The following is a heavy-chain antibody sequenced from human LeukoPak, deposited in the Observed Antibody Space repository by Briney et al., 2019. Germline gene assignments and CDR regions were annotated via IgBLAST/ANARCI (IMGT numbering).Heavy chain of an antibody. J-gene: IGHJ4*02. V-gene: IGHV1-2*02. CDR1: GYTFTGYY. CDR2: INPNSGGT. Sequence: GASVKVSCKASGYTFTGYYMHWVRQAPGQGVEWMGWINPNSGGTNYAQKLQGRVTMTTDTYTSTAYMQLRSLRSDDTAGYYCARLELYYYDSSGPYFDYWGQGTLVTVTS. CDR3: ARLELYYYDSSGPYFDY. D-gene: IGHD3-22*01.